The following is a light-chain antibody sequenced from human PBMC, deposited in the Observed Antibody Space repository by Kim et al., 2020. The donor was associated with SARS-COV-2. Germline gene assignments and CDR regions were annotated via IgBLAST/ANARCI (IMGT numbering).Light chain of an antibody. V-gene: IGLV10-54*04. CDR3: TAWDSSLGVWH. J-gene: IGLJ2*01. CDR1: GNNVGDQG. Sequence: RQTATLTCSGNGNNVGDQGAAWLQQYQGPSPTLLSDRNNNRPSGISERFSASRSGNTASLTISGLQPEDEADYYCTAWDSSLGVWHFGGGTQLTVL. CDR2: RNN.